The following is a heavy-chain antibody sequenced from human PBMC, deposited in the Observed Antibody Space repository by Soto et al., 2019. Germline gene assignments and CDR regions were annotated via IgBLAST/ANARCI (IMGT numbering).Heavy chain of an antibody. V-gene: IGHV1-18*01. D-gene: IGHD2-15*01. J-gene: IGHJ3*02. CDR2: ISAYNGNT. CDR3: ARDRFVVVVAATSDAFDI. Sequence: QVQLVQSGAEVKKPGASVKVSCKASGYTFTSYGISWVRQAPGQGLECMGWISAYNGNTNYAQKLQGRVTMTTDTSTRTAYMELRSLRSDYTAVYYCARDRFVVVVAATSDAFDIWGQGTMVTVSS. CDR1: GYTFTSYG.